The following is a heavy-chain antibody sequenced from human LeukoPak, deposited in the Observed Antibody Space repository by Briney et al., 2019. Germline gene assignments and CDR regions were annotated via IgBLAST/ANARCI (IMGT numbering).Heavy chain of an antibody. Sequence: GGSLRLSCIASGFTLSSYEMSWIRQAPGKGLEWVSSVDYSGGDTHYADSVKGRFTISRDNSKNTLYLQMNSLRAEDTAVYYCARGPGGSYGEIDYWGQGTLVTVSS. CDR2: DYSGGDT. V-gene: IGHV3-66*01. D-gene: IGHD1-26*01. CDR1: GFTLSSYE. CDR3: ARGPGGSYGEIDY. J-gene: IGHJ4*02.